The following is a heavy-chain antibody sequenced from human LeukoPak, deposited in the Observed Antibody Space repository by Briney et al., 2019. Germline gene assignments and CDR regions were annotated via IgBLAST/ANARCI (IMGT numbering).Heavy chain of an antibody. CDR3: ARWYYDSSGYYYEDY. D-gene: IGHD3-22*01. J-gene: IGHJ4*02. Sequence: SETLSLTCNVSGGSISSSTYYWGWTRQPPGKGLEWIGNIYHSGTTYYNPSLKSRVTISVDTSKNQFSLKLSSVTAADTAVYYCARWYYDSSGYYYEDYWGQGTLVTVSS. CDR1: GGSISSSTYY. CDR2: IYHSGTT. V-gene: IGHV4-39*01.